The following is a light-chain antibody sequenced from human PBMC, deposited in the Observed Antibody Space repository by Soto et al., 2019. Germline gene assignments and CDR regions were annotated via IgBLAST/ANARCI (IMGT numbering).Light chain of an antibody. CDR2: KAS. J-gene: IGKJ2*01. Sequence: DIQMTQSPSTLSASVGDRVTITCRASQSISSWLAWYQQKPGKAPKLLIYKASSLETGVPSRFSGSGSGTEFTLTIISLQPDEFATYYCQQYKSYPYTFGQGTKLEIK. CDR3: QQYKSYPYT. V-gene: IGKV1-5*03. CDR1: QSISSW.